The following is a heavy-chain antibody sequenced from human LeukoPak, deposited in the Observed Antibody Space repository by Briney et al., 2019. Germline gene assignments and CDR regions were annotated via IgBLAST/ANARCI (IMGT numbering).Heavy chain of an antibody. J-gene: IGHJ4*02. CDR2: IYTSGST. V-gene: IGHV4-4*07. CDR1: GGSISSYY. Sequence: SETLSLTCTVSGGSISSYYWSWIRQPAGKGLEWIGRIYTSGSTNYNPSLKSRVTMSVDTSKNQFSLKLSCVTAADTAVYYCARGSGIAVAGPIDYWGQGTLVTVSS. D-gene: IGHD6-19*01. CDR3: ARGSGIAVAGPIDY.